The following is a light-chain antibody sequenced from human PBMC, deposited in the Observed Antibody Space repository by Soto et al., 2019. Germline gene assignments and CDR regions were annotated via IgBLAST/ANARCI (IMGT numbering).Light chain of an antibody. CDR3: QQRSNWPYT. CDR1: QSVSSY. J-gene: IGKJ4*01. Sequence: EIVLTQSPATLSLSPGERATLSCMARQSVSSYLAWYQQKPGQAPRLLIYDASNRATGIPARFSGSGSGTDFALHISSLEPEEFAVYYCQQRSNWPYTFGGANQVAIK. V-gene: IGKV3-11*01. CDR2: DAS.